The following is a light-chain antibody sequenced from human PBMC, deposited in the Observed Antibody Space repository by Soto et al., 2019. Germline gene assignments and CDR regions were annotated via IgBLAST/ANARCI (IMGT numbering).Light chain of an antibody. CDR3: THDGNSAP. J-gene: IGKJ1*01. V-gene: IGKV3-20*01. CDR1: QSVSSSY. CDR2: GAS. Sequence: ENVLTQSPGTLSLSPGERATLSCRASQSVSSSYLAWYQQKPGQAPRLLIYGASSRATGIPDRFSGSGSGTEFTLTISSLFSVVFPVSCSTHDGNSAPVGQG.